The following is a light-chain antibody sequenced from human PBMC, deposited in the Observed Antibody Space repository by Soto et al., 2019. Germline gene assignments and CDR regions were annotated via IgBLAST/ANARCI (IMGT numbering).Light chain of an antibody. J-gene: IGKJ1*01. CDR1: QSISSW. CDR3: QQYDSYPWT. Sequence: DIQMTQSPSTLSASVGDRVTITCRASQSISSWLAWYQQKPGKAPKLLIYKASSLESGLPSRFSGSVSGTDFTLTISSLQPDDFATYYCQQYDSYPWTFGQGTKVEIK. CDR2: KAS. V-gene: IGKV1-5*03.